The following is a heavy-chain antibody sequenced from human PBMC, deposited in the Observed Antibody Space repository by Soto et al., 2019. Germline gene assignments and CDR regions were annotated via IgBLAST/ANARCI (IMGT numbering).Heavy chain of an antibody. CDR3: ARDWHIVVVTAILGHDAFDI. CDR2: INAGNGNT. CDR1: GYTFTSYA. D-gene: IGHD2-21*02. J-gene: IGHJ3*02. V-gene: IGHV1-3*01. Sequence: QVQLVQSGAEVKKPGASVKVSCKASGYTFTSYAMHWVRQAPGQRLEWMGWINAGNGNTKYSQKFQGRVTITRDTSASTAYMERSSLRSEDTAVYYCARDWHIVVVTAILGHDAFDIWGQGTMVTVSS.